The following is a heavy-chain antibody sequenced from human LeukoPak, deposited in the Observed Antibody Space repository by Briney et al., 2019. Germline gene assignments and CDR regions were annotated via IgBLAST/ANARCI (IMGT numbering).Heavy chain of an antibody. Sequence: GGSLRLSCAASGFTFRSYTMNWVRQAPGKGLEWVSSISTSSSSINYADSLKGRFTISRDNAKNSLYLQMNSLRAEDTAVYYCEGGDYWGQGTLVTVSS. CDR3: EGGDY. CDR1: GFTFRSYT. V-gene: IGHV3-21*01. D-gene: IGHD2-15*01. CDR2: ISTSSSSI. J-gene: IGHJ4*02.